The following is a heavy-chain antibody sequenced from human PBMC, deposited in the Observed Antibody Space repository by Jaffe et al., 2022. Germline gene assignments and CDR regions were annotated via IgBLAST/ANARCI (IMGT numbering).Heavy chain of an antibody. CDR2: INSDGSST. CDR3: ARSGWGYFDSNWFDP. V-gene: IGHV3-74*01. D-gene: IGHD3-9*01. J-gene: IGHJ5*02. Sequence: EVQLVESGGGLVQPGGSLRLSCAASGFTFSSYWMHWVRQAPGKGLVWVSRINSDGSSTSYADSVKGRFTISRDNAKNTLYLQMNSLRAEDTAVYYCARSGWGYFDSNWFDPWGQGTLVTVSS. CDR1: GFTFSSYW.